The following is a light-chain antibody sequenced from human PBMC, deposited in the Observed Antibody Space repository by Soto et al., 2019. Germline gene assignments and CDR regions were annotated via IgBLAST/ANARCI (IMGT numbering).Light chain of an antibody. V-gene: IGKV1-39*01. Sequence: DIQMTQSPSSLSASVGDIVTITCRASQSISSYLNWYQQKPGKAPKLLIYAASSLQSGVPSRFSGSGSGTDFTLTISSLQPEDFATYYCQQSYSTLYAFGQGTKVDI. J-gene: IGKJ2*01. CDR1: QSISSY. CDR3: QQSYSTLYA. CDR2: AAS.